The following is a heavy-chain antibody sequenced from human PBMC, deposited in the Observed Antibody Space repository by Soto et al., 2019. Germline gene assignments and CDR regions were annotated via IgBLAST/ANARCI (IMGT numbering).Heavy chain of an antibody. Sequence: QVQLVQSGAEVKKPGSSVKVSCKASGGTFSSYAISWVRQAPGHGLEWMGGIIPIFGTANYAQKFQGRVTITAGESTSTAYMELSSLRSEDTPVYYCARDMGPYGTDACDIWGQGTIVTVSS. J-gene: IGHJ3*02. CDR2: IIPIFGTA. CDR3: ARDMGPYGTDACDI. CDR1: GGTFSSYA. V-gene: IGHV1-69*01. D-gene: IGHD4-17*01.